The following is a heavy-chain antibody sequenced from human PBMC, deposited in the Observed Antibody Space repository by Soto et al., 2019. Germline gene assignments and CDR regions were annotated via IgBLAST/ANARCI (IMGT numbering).Heavy chain of an antibody. CDR1: GFTFSSYA. CDR3: ARGASSTSWPRYYYYYGMDV. J-gene: IGHJ6*02. Sequence: EVQLLESGGGLVQPGGSLRLSCAASGFTFSSYAMSWVRQAPGKGLEWVSAISGSGGSTYYADSVKGRFTISRDNAKNSLYLQMNSLRAEDTAVNYCARGASSTSWPRYYYYYGMDVWGQGTTVTVSS. D-gene: IGHD2-2*01. CDR2: ISGSGGST. V-gene: IGHV3-23*01.